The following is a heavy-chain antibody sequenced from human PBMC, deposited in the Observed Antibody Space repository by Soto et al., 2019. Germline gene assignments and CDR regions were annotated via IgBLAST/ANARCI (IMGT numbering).Heavy chain of an antibody. Sequence: SETLSLTCAVYGGSFSGYYWSWIRQPPGKGLEWIGEINHSGSTNYAQKFQGRVTLTMDTSTRTVYMELSSLRFDDTAVYYCARDLAAGDYWGQGTLVTVSS. D-gene: IGHD6-13*01. CDR1: GGSFSGYY. V-gene: IGHV4-34*10. J-gene: IGHJ4*02. CDR2: INHSGST. CDR3: ARDLAAGDY.